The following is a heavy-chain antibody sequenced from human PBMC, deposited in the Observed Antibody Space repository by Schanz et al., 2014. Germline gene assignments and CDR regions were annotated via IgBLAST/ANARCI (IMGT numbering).Heavy chain of an antibody. CDR1: GFTFSSYG. J-gene: IGHJ4*02. V-gene: IGHV3-7*03. CDR3: ARRNFYDKSAAFDY. Sequence: QLLESGGGLVQPGGSLRLSCAGSGFTFSSYGMHWVRQAPGKGLEWVANINQDGSEKYYMDSVKGRFTISRDNAKNSLYLQMDSLKTEDTAVYYCARRNFYDKSAAFDYWGQGSLVTVSS. D-gene: IGHD3-9*01. CDR2: INQDGSEK.